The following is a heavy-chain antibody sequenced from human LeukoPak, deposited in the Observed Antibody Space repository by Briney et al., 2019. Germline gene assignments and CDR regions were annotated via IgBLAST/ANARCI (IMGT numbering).Heavy chain of an antibody. J-gene: IGHJ4*02. D-gene: IGHD3-22*01. CDR2: IWYDGSNK. Sequence: GGSLRLSCAASGFTFSSYGMHWVRQAPGKGLEWVAVIWYDGSNKYYADSVKGRFTISRDNSKNTLYLQMNSLRAEDTAVYYCARDSTMIDGFDYWGQGTLVTVSS. V-gene: IGHV3-33*01. CDR1: GFTFSSYG. CDR3: ARDSTMIDGFDY.